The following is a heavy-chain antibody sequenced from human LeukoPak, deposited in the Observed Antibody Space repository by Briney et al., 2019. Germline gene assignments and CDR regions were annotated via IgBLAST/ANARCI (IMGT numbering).Heavy chain of an antibody. CDR1: GGSLSSSNYY. CDR2: IYDSGST. Sequence: PSETLSLTCTVSGGSLSSSNYYWGWLRQAPGKGLEWLGSIYDSGSTYYNPSLKSRVTIYVDTTKNQFSLKLNSVAAADTAMYYCASGSSSGLLGWFDPWGQGTLVTVSS. D-gene: IGHD6-13*01. CDR3: ASGSSSGLLGWFDP. J-gene: IGHJ5*02. V-gene: IGHV4-39*01.